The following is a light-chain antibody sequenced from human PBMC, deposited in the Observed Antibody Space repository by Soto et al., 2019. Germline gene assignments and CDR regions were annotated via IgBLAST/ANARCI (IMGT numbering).Light chain of an antibody. CDR3: QQYNNWPLLT. V-gene: IGKV3-20*01. J-gene: IGKJ4*01. Sequence: EIVLTQSPGTLSLSPGERATLSCRASETADSTYLAWYQKKPGQAPRLLIYGASTRATGIPGRFSGSGFGTDFTLTISRLEPEDSAVYYCQQYNNWPLLTFGGGTKVEIK. CDR1: ETADSTY. CDR2: GAS.